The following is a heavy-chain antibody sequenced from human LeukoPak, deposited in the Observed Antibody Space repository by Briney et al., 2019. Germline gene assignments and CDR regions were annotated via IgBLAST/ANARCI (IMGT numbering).Heavy chain of an antibody. CDR3: ARVLVPASFYYYYGMDV. CDR2: ISAYNGNT. D-gene: IGHD2-2*01. J-gene: IGHJ6*02. Sequence: ASVKVSCKASGYTFTGYYMHWVRQAPGRGLEWMGWISAYNGNTNYAQKLQGRVTMTTDTSTSTAYMELRSLRSDDTAVYYCARVLVPASFYYYYGMDVWGQGTTVTVSS. CDR1: GYTFTGYY. V-gene: IGHV1-18*04.